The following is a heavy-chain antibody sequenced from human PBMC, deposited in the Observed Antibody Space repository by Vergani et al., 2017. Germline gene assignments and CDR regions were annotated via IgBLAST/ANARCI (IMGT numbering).Heavy chain of an antibody. CDR3: ARPAWGSDRVPTYLDH. V-gene: IGHV5-51*01. J-gene: IGHJ4*02. Sequence: EVQLVQSGAEVKEPGEFLKISCKASGYMFNRYWIGWVRQMPGKGLEWMGIIYPGDSDARYSPSFQGQVTISADRSISTTYLQWSSLKASDTAIYYCARPAWGSDRVPTYLDHWGRGTPVTVSS. D-gene: IGHD3-16*02. CDR2: IYPGDSDA. CDR1: GYMFNRYW.